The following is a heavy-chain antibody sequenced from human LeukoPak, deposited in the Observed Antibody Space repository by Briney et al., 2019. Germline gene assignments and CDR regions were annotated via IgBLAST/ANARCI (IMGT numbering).Heavy chain of an antibody. Sequence: SQTLSLTCTVSGGSISSRDYYWSWIRQPPGKGLEWIGYIYYSESTYYNPSLKSRVTISVDTSKNQFSLKLSSVTAADTAVYYCAREGSSWPIDYWGQGTLVTVSS. J-gene: IGHJ4*02. D-gene: IGHD6-13*01. CDR3: AREGSSWPIDY. CDR2: IYYSEST. CDR1: GGSISSRDYY. V-gene: IGHV4-30-4*08.